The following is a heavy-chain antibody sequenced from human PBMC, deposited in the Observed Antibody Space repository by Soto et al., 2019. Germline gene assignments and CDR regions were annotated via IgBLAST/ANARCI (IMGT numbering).Heavy chain of an antibody. CDR1: RGTFTTDA. Sequence: QVQLVQSGAEVKKPGSSVSVSCKSSRGTFTTDAISWVRQAPGQGLEWMGVIIPVFGPPTYAQKFQGRLTITADESTTTAHLELRNLRSEDTAIYYCARGYDSSAYFYPLGDGMDVWGQGTTVTVSS. CDR3: ARGYDSSAYFYPLGDGMDV. V-gene: IGHV1-69*01. J-gene: IGHJ6*02. CDR2: IIPVFGPP. D-gene: IGHD3-22*01.